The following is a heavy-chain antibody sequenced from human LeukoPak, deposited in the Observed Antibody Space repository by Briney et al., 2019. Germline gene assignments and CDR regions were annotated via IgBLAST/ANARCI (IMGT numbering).Heavy chain of an antibody. J-gene: IGHJ1*01. CDR1: GGSISSYY. CDR3: ARGFKGRQRLAREVGFQH. CDR2: IYYSGST. D-gene: IGHD6-25*01. Sequence: SETLSLTCTVSGGSISSYYWSWIRQPPGKGLEWIGYIYYSGSTYYNPSLKSRVTISVDTSKNQFSLKLSSVTAADTAVYYCARGFKGRQRLAREVGFQHWGQGTLVTVSS. V-gene: IGHV4-59*08.